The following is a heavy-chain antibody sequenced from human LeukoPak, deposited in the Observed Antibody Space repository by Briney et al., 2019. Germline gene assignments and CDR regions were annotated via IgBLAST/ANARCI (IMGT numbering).Heavy chain of an antibody. CDR1: GFTFSSYE. D-gene: IGHD3-22*01. J-gene: IGHJ3*02. CDR3: ARGPHAMIVVVPTGAFDI. CDR2: ISSSGSTI. V-gene: IGHV3-48*03. Sequence: GGSLRLSCAASGFTFSSYEMNWVRQAPGKGLEWVSYISSSGSTIYYADSVKGRFTISRDNAKNSLYLQMSSLRAEDTAVYYCARGPHAMIVVVPTGAFDIWGQGTMVTVSS.